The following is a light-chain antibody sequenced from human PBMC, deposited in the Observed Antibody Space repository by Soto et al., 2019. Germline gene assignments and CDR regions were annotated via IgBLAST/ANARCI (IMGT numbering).Light chain of an antibody. Sequence: DIRMTQSPSSLSASVGDRVTITCRANQTISNFVHWYQQKPGKAPKLLLYASSSLKSGVPSRFSGSGSGTDFTLTISSLQPEDFATYYCQQRYRIPRTFGQGTKVEIK. CDR2: ASS. V-gene: IGKV1-39*01. CDR1: QTISNF. J-gene: IGKJ1*01. CDR3: QQRYRIPRT.